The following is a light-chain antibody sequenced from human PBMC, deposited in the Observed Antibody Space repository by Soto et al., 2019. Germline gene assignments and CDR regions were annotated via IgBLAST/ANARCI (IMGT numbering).Light chain of an antibody. CDR1: QAIRND. Sequence: IQMTQSPSSLSASIGDKVTITCRASQAIRNDLSWYQQKPGKAPKLLIYAASILQGGVPSRFSGSESGTDFTLAVSSLQPEGFATYYCGQTYNFPQTFGQGTKVDI. J-gene: IGKJ1*01. CDR3: GQTYNFPQT. CDR2: AAS. V-gene: IGKV1-6*01.